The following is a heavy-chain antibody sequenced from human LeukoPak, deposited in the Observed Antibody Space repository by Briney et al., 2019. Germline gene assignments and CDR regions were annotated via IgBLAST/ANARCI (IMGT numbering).Heavy chain of an antibody. V-gene: IGHV5-51*01. Sequence: GESLKISCKGSGYSFTTYWIGWLRQMPGRGLEWMGIIYPGDSDTRYSPSFQGQVTISADKSISTAYLQWSSLKASDTATYYCARQFRDSSGYYSYYFDYWGQVTLVTVSS. CDR3: ARQFRDSSGYYSYYFDY. J-gene: IGHJ4*02. D-gene: IGHD3-22*01. CDR2: IYPGDSDT. CDR1: GYSFTTYW.